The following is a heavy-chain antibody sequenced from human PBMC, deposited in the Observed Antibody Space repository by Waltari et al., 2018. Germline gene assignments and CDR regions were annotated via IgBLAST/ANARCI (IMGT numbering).Heavy chain of an antibody. D-gene: IGHD3-22*01. J-gene: IGHJ3*02. CDR3: ARDQWFAFDI. V-gene: IGHV3-7*01. CDR1: GFTLSSYW. Sequence: EVQLVESGGGLVQPGGSLSRAGSASGFTLSSYWMSWVRQAPGKGLEWVANIMTDGSEEYYVDAVRGRFTISRDNAKNSLFLQMNSLRPEDTAVYYCARDQWFAFDIWGQGTMVTVSS. CDR2: IMTDGSEE.